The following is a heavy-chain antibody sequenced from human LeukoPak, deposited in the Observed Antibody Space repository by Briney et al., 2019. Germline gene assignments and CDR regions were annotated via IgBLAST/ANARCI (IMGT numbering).Heavy chain of an antibody. CDR2: ISSSSSNI. D-gene: IGHD6-13*01. CDR1: GFTFSSYS. V-gene: IGHV3-21*01. Sequence: PGGSLRLSCAASGFTFSSYSMNWVRQAPGKGLEWVSSISSSSSNIYYADSVKGRFTISRDNAKNSLYLQMNSLRAEDTAVYYCARDLGSSWCRFDPWGQGTLVTVSS. J-gene: IGHJ5*02. CDR3: ARDLGSSWCRFDP.